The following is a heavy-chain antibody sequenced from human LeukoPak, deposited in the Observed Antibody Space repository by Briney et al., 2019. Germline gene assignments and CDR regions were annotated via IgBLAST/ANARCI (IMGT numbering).Heavy chain of an antibody. J-gene: IGHJ4*02. Sequence: GGSLRLSCAASGFTFSSYSMNWVRQAPGKGLEWVSYITSSSNTIYYADSVKGRFTISRDNAKNSLYLQMNSLRAEDTAVYYCARGRYYYDSSGYSYYFDYWGQGTLVTVSS. V-gene: IGHV3-48*04. D-gene: IGHD3-22*01. CDR3: ARGRYYYDSSGYSYYFDY. CDR2: ITSSSNTI. CDR1: GFTFSSYS.